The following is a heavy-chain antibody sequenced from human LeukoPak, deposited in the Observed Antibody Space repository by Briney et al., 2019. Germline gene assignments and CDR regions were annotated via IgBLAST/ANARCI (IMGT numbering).Heavy chain of an antibody. V-gene: IGHV3-74*01. CDR3: ARDGAAYYYDSSGYYASEDGAFDI. D-gene: IGHD3-22*01. CDR1: GFTFSSYW. J-gene: IGHJ3*02. CDR2: INSDGSST. Sequence: PGGSLRLSCAASGFTFSSYWMHWVRQAPGKGLVWVSRINSDGSSTSYADSVKGRFTISRDNAKNTLYLQMYSLRAEDTAVYYCARDGAAYYYDSSGYYASEDGAFDIWGQGTMVTVSS.